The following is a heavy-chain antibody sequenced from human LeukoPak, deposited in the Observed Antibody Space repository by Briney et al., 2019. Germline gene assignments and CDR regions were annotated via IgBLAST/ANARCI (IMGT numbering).Heavy chain of an antibody. Sequence: GGSLRLSCAASGFTFSSYAMSWVRQAPGKGLEWVSAISGSGGSTYYADSVKGRFTISRDNSKNTLYLQMNSLRAEDTAVYYCAKGGYYDILTGYMGVGYFDYWGQGTLVTVSS. V-gene: IGHV3-23*01. CDR2: ISGSGGST. CDR1: GFTFSSYA. CDR3: AKGGYYDILTGYMGVGYFDY. J-gene: IGHJ4*02. D-gene: IGHD3-9*01.